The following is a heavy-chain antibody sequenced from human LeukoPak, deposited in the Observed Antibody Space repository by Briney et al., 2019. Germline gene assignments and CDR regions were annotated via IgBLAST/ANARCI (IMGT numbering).Heavy chain of an antibody. Sequence: GGSLRLSCAASGFTFSSYWMGWVRQAPGKGLEWVANIRHDGSEKYYVDSVKGRFTISRDNAKDSLYLQMNSLRVEDTAVYYCARGGSRQYNFWGQGTLVTVSS. CDR3: ARGGSRQYNF. CDR1: GFTFSSYW. J-gene: IGHJ4*02. D-gene: IGHD5-18*01. V-gene: IGHV3-7*01. CDR2: IRHDGSEK.